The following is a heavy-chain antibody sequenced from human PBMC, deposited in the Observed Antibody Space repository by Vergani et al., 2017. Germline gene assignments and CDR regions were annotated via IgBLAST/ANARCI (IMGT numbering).Heavy chain of an antibody. D-gene: IGHD2-21*02. V-gene: IGHV3-66*02. CDR2: MYSGGST. Sequence: EVQLVESGGGLVQPGGSLRLSCAASGFTVSSNYMSWVRQAPGKGLEWVSVMYSGGSTYYADSVHGRFTISRDNSKNTLYLQKNSMRTEDTAVYYCARGGTRCCGGDCGPLYCYYGMDVWGQGTTVTVSS. J-gene: IGHJ6*02. CDR1: GFTVSSNY. CDR3: ARGGTRCCGGDCGPLYCYYGMDV.